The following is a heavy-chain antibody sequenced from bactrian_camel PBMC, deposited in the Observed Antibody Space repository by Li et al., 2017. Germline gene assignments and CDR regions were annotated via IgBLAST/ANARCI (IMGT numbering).Heavy chain of an antibody. D-gene: IGHD5*01. J-gene: IGHJ4*01. CDR1: GATYYSYC. CDR3: ARYRYGAGYKN. CDR2: IESDGST. V-gene: IGHV3S67*01. Sequence: QLVESGGGSVQSGGSLRLSCSVSGATYYSYCMSWARQAPGKEREGVAVIESDGSTTYADSVKGRFTFSRDNAKNTLYLQMDGLKPGDTAMYYCARYRYGAGYKNWGRGTQVTVPS.